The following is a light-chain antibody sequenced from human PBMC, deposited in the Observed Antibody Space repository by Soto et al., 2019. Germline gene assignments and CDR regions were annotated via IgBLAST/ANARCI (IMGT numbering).Light chain of an antibody. CDR1: QSVASN. Sequence: EIVMTQSPASLSVSPGDGATLSCRASQSVASNVAWYQQKPGQGPRLLIHGASTRAVGVPARFSGSGSGTDFTFSINSLQSEEFVVYYCQQDHNGSSRYTFGQGTKLQIK. V-gene: IGKV3-15*01. J-gene: IGKJ2*01. CDR2: GAS. CDR3: QQDHNGSSRYT.